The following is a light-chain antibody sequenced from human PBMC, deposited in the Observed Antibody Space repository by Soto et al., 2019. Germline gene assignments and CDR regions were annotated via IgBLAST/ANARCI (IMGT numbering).Light chain of an antibody. CDR3: QQRNNWPPGIT. J-gene: IGKJ5*01. V-gene: IGKV3-11*01. CDR1: QSVSSNY. CDR2: AAS. Sequence: EIVLTQSPGTLSLSPGERATLSCRASQSVSSNYLAWYQQKPGQAPKVLIYAASNRATGIPARFSGSGSGTDFTLTISSLEPEDFAVYYCQQRNNWPPGITFGQGTRLDI.